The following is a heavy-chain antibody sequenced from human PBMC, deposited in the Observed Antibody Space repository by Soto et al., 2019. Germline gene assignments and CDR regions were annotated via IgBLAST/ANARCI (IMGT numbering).Heavy chain of an antibody. D-gene: IGHD2-15*01. V-gene: IGHV1-18*01. CDR3: ARDVVVVAADGWANWFDP. Sequence: QVQLVQSGAEVKKPGASVKVSCKASGYTFTSYGISWVRQAPGQGLEWMGWITAYNGNTNYAQKLQGRVTMTTDTSTSTAYMELRSLRSDDTAVYYCARDVVVVAADGWANWFDPWGQGTLVTVSS. CDR2: ITAYNGNT. J-gene: IGHJ5*02. CDR1: GYTFTSYG.